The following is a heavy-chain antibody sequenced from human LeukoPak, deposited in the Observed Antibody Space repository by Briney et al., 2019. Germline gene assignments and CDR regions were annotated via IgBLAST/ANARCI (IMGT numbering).Heavy chain of an antibody. J-gene: IGHJ3*01. CDR3: AREVDNWGIDAFDF. D-gene: IGHD1-1*01. V-gene: IGHV3-66*01. Sequence: GGSLRLSCAASGFTVSSNFMSWVRQAPGKGLEWVSAIYSGGSTYYADSVKGRFTISRDNSKNTLYLQMNSLRAEDTAVYYCAREVDNWGIDAFDFWGQGTMVTVSS. CDR1: GFTVSSNF. CDR2: IYSGGST.